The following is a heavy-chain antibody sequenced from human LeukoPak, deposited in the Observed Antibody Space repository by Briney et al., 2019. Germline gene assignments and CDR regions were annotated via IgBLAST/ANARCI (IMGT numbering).Heavy chain of an antibody. CDR3: ARAKDGFCDY. CDR1: EFTFAGYA. J-gene: IGHJ4*02. Sequence: KPGGSLRLSCTASEFTFAGYAMSWVRQAPGKGLEWVSSIRSSSSYTYYADSVKGRFTISRDNAKNSLYLQMNSLTAEDTAVYYCARAKDGFCDYWGQGTLVTVSS. D-gene: IGHD5-24*01. V-gene: IGHV3-21*01. CDR2: IRSSSSYT.